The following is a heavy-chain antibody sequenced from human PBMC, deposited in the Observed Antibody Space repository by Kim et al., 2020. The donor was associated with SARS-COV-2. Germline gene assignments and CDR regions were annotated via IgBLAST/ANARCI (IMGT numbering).Heavy chain of an antibody. D-gene: IGHD3-9*01. CDR1: GGTFSSYA. J-gene: IGHJ4*02. V-gene: IGHV1-69*13. CDR3: ASGSADYDILTGYDY. Sequence: SVKVSCKASGGTFSSYAISRVRQAPGQGLEWMGGIIPIFGTANYAQKFQGRVTITADESTSTAYMALSSLRSEDTAVYYCASGSADYDILTGYDYWGQGSLVTVSS. CDR2: IIPIFGTA.